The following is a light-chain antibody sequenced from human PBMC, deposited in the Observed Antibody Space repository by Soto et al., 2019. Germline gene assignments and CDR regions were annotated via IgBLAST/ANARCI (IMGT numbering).Light chain of an antibody. CDR3: AAWDDSLRV. CDR2: RNN. CDR1: SSNIGSNY. J-gene: IGLJ3*02. Sequence: QSVLTQPPSASGTPGQRVTISCSGSSSNIGSNYENWNQQLPGTAPNLLIYRNNQRPSGVPDRFSGSKSGTSASLAISGLRSEDEADYYCAAWDDSLRVFGGGTKLTVL. V-gene: IGLV1-47*01.